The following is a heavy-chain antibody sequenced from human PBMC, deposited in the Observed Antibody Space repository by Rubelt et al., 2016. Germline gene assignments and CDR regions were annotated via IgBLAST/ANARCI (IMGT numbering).Heavy chain of an antibody. Sequence: QVQLVQSGSELKKPGASVKVSCKASEYSFSSFGMHWVRQAPGQGLQWIGWINTNTADPTYAQDFTGRFVFSLDTSVSTAYLYISSLKAEDTGVYYCARDSGTYLFDYWGQGTLVTVSS. CDR2: INTNTADP. CDR3: ARDSGTYLFDY. V-gene: IGHV7-4-1*02. D-gene: IGHD1-26*01. CDR1: EYSFSSFG. J-gene: IGHJ4*02.